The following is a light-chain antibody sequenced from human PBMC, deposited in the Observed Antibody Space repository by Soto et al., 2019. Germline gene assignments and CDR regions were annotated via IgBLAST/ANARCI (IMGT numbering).Light chain of an antibody. CDR3: QQYGSSPPTWT. CDR2: AAS. V-gene: IGKV3-20*01. CDR1: QSVSTSQ. Sequence: LTHSPGTLALTPGERATLSCRASQSVSTSQLAWYQQKPGQAPRVLIYAASIRATGIPDRFSGSGSGTDFTLTISRLEPEDFAVFYCQQYGSSPPTWTFGQGTKVDIK. J-gene: IGKJ1*01.